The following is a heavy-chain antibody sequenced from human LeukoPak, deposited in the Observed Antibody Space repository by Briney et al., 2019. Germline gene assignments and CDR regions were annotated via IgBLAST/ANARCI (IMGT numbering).Heavy chain of an antibody. CDR3: ARVPSPSYYYDSSGFYFDY. Sequence: GASVKVSCKASGYTFTGYYMHWVRQAPGQGLEWMGWINPNSGGTNYAQKFQGRVTMTRDTSISTAYMELSRLRSDDTAVYYCARVPSPSYYYDSSGFYFDYWGQGTLVTVSS. CDR1: GYTFTGYY. J-gene: IGHJ4*02. V-gene: IGHV1-2*02. D-gene: IGHD3-22*01. CDR2: INPNSGGT.